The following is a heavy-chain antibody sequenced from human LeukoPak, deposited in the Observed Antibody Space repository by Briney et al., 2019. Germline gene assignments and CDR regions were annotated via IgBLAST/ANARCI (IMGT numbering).Heavy chain of an antibody. CDR2: LTGSGGST. V-gene: IGHV3-23*01. D-gene: IGHD1-1*01. CDR3: TTLDFDY. CDR1: GFTFSTYA. J-gene: IGHJ4*02. Sequence: GGSLRLSCAASGFTFSTYAMTWVRQAPGKGLVWVSALTGSGGSTYYADSVKGRFTISRDNSKNTVYLQMNSLKTEDTAVYYCTTLDFDYWGQGTLVTVSS.